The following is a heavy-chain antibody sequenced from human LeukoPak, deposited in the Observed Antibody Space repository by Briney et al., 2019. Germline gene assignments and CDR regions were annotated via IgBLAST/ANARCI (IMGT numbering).Heavy chain of an antibody. Sequence: GGSVKVYCKASGGTFSSYAISRVRQAPGQGLEWMGGIIPIFGTANYAQKFQGRVTITADESTSTAYMELSSLRSEDTAVYYCARDAGNSGVLWYFDLWGRGTLVTVSS. CDR3: ARDAGNSGVLWYFDL. CDR1: GGTFSSYA. D-gene: IGHD4-23*01. V-gene: IGHV1-69*13. J-gene: IGHJ2*01. CDR2: IIPIFGTA.